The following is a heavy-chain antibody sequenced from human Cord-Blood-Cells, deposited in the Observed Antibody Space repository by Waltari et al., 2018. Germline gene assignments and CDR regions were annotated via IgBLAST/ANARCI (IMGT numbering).Heavy chain of an antibody. CDR1: GGSFSGDY. V-gene: IGHV4-34*01. Sequence: QVQLQQGGAGLLKPSETLSLTCAVYGGSFSGDYWSWIRPPPGKGLEWIGELHPSEGTNYHRPLKSRVTRSVDTSKNQFSRKLSSVTAADRAVYYCASFEYWGQGTLVTVSS. CDR3: ASFEY. J-gene: IGHJ4*02. CDR2: LHPSEGT.